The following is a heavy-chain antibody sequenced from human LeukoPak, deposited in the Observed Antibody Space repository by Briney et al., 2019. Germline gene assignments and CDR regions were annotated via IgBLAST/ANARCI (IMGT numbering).Heavy chain of an antibody. CDR1: GFTFSSYG. CDR3: ARDSTLNAFDI. J-gene: IGHJ3*02. Sequence: GGSLRLSCAASGFTFSSYGMHWVRQAPGKGLEWVAVIWYDGSNKYCADSVKGRFTISRDNSKNTLYLQMNSLRAEDTAVYYCARDSTLNAFDIWGQGTMVTVSS. CDR2: IWYDGSNK. V-gene: IGHV3-33*01. D-gene: IGHD2-2*01.